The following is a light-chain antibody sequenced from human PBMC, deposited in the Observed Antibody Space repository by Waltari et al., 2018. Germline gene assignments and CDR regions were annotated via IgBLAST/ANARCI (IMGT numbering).Light chain of an antibody. CDR2: KAS. J-gene: IGKJ4*01. CDR1: QSVKTW. Sequence: DIQLSQTPSTLSASLGARVPITCRHSQSVKTWVAWYQQKPGKAPKFRVYKASTLDSGVPSRFSGSGSGTEFTLTISSLQPDDVATYYCQQYDTNPLTFGGGTKVEIK. V-gene: IGKV1-5*03. CDR3: QQYDTNPLT.